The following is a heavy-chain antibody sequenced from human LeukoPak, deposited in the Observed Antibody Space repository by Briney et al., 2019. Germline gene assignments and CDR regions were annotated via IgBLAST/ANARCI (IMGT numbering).Heavy chain of an antibody. CDR3: ARVKRGRDCWSGYRFDH. D-gene: IGHD3-3*01. CDR2: SNYSGGP. CDR1: GESVTGQY. Sequence: PSQTLSLTCAVCGESVTGQYWSWIRQPPGKGLEWIGESNYSGGPNYNPSLKSRVSISLATPKNQFSLKLRSVTAADTAVFYCARVKRGRDCWSGYRFDHWGQGTLVTVSS. J-gene: IGHJ4*02. V-gene: IGHV4-34*01.